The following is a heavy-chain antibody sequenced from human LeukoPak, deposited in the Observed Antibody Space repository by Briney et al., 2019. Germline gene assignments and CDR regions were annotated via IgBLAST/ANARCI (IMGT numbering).Heavy chain of an antibody. J-gene: IGHJ4*02. CDR1: GFTFSSYW. D-gene: IGHD1-14*01. CDR2: IKQDGSEK. V-gene: IGHV3-7*01. CDR3: ATSRSFDY. Sequence: GGSLRLSCAASGFTFSSYWMTWVRQAPGKGLEWVANIKQDGSEKYYVDSVKGRFTISRDNAKNSLYLQMNSLRTEDTAVYYCATSRSFDYWGQGALVTVSS.